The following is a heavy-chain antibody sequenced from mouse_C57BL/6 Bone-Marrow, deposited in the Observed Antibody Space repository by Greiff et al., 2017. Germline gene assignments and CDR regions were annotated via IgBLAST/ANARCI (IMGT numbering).Heavy chain of an antibody. CDR3: ARNRYYYGSPWFAY. V-gene: IGHV1-81*01. CDR2: IYPRSGNT. CDR1: GYTFTSYG. J-gene: IGHJ3*01. D-gene: IGHD1-1*01. Sequence: VQLQQSGAELARPGASVKLSCKASGYTFTSYGISWVKQRTGQGLEWIGEIYPRSGNTYYNEKFKGKATLTADKSSGTAYMELRSLTSEDSAVYFCARNRYYYGSPWFAYWGQGTLVTVSA.